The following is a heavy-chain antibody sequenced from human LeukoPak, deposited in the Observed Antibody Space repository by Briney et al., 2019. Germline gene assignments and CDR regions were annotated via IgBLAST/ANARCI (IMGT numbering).Heavy chain of an antibody. CDR1: GGSISSSGYY. V-gene: IGHV4-39*01. CDR3: TRLNDYAWYFDL. Sequence: SETLSLTCTVSGGSISSSGYYWGWIRQPPGKGLEWIGSIYYSGSTYYNPSLKSRVTISVDTSKNQFSLKLSSVTAADTAVYYCTRLNDYAWYFDLWGRGTPVTVSS. CDR2: IYYSGST. J-gene: IGHJ2*01. D-gene: IGHD4-17*01.